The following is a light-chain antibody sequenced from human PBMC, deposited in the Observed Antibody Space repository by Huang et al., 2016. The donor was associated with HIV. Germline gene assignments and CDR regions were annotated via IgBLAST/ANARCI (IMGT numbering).Light chain of an antibody. Sequence: EIVMTQSPATLSVSPGERATLSCRASQSVSSNLAWYQQKPGQAPRLLIYGSSTRATDSPGRFSGSGSGTEFTLTISSLQSEDFAVYYCQQYNNWPPFTFGPGTKVDIK. V-gene: IGKV3-15*01. CDR1: QSVSSN. J-gene: IGKJ3*01. CDR2: GSS. CDR3: QQYNNWPPFT.